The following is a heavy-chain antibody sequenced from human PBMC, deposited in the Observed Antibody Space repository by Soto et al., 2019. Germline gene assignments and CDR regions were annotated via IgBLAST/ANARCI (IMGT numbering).Heavy chain of an antibody. J-gene: IGHJ4*01. V-gene: IGHV3-23*01. D-gene: IGHD3-22*01. Sequence: GGSLRLSCAASGFTFSSYAMSWVRQAPGKGLEWVSAISGSGGSTYYADSVKGRFTISRDNSKNTLYLQMNSLRAEDTAVYYCAKGGSYYYDSSGPPGYWGHGTLVTVSS. CDR3: AKGGSYYYDSSGPPGY. CDR1: GFTFSSYA. CDR2: ISGSGGST.